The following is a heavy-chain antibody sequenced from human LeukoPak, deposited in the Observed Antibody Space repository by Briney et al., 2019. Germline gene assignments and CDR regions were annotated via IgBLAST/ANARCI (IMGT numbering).Heavy chain of an antibody. CDR1: GYTFTGYY. CDR3: ARPHTVLYNWFDP. CDR2: INPNSGGT. Sequence: ASVKVSCKASGYTFTGYYMHWVRQAPGQGLEWMGRINPNSGGTNYAQKFQGRVTMTRDTYISTAYMELSRLRSDDTAVYYCARPHTVLYNWFDPWGQGTLVNVSS. J-gene: IGHJ5*02. V-gene: IGHV1-2*06. D-gene: IGHD4-11*01.